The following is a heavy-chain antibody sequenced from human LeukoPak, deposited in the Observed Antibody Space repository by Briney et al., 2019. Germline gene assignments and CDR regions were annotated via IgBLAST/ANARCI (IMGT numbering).Heavy chain of an antibody. D-gene: IGHD6-13*01. Sequence: GGSPRLSCAASGFTFSSYWMSWVRQAPGKGLEWVANIKQDGSEKYYVDSVKGRFTISRDNAKNSLYLQMNSLRAEGTAVYYCARERYSSSWYWGEYYMDVWGKGTTVTVSS. CDR3: ARERYSSSWYWGEYYMDV. J-gene: IGHJ6*03. V-gene: IGHV3-7*01. CDR1: GFTFSSYW. CDR2: IKQDGSEK.